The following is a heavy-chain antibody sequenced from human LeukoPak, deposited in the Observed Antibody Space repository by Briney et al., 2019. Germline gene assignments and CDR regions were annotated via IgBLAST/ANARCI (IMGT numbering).Heavy chain of an antibody. V-gene: IGHV4-34*01. CDR1: GGSFSGYY. Sequence: PSETLSLTCAVYGGSFSGYYWSWIRQPPGKGLEWIEEINHSGSTNYNPSLKSRVTISVDTSKNQFSLKLSSVTAADTAVYYCAREKWLVLGPRAGWFDPWGQGTLVTVSS. CDR3: AREKWLVLGPRAGWFDP. J-gene: IGHJ5*02. CDR2: INHSGST. D-gene: IGHD6-19*01.